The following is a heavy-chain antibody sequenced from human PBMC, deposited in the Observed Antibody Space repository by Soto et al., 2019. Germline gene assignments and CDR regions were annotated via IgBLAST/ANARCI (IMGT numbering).Heavy chain of an antibody. CDR3: ARDMHAGLTHYFEP. Sequence: AETLSLTCVGSGGSITSYHWRWIRQFAGKGLEWIGYTSYTGNTNYTPSLQSRVTISMDTSKNKLYLKLTSINAPDTAVYYCARDMHAGLTHYFEPWGPGTMVTVSS. V-gene: IGHV4-59*01. J-gene: IGHJ5*02. CDR1: GGSITSYH. CDR2: TSYTGNT. D-gene: IGHD1-26*01.